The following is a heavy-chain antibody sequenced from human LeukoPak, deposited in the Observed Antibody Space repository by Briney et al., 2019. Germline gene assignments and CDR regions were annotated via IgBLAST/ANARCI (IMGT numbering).Heavy chain of an antibody. J-gene: IGHJ1*01. CDR3: AKHLDSTDLYDNAD. V-gene: IGHV3-23*01. Sequence: AGGSLRLSCVVSGFTFSRYAMNWGRQTPGKRLEWVSLIGTNEARTHYADSVKGRFTISRDNSKNTLFLQLHSVRAADTAGYYCAKHLDSTDLYDNADWGQGTLVTVSS. D-gene: IGHD2/OR15-2a*01. CDR1: GFTFSRYA. CDR2: IGTNEART.